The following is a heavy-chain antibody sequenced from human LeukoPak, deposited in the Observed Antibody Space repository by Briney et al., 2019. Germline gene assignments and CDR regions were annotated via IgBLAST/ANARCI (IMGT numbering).Heavy chain of an antibody. CDR3: AKLSRWTKGDYYDSGGYFYYFDY. D-gene: IGHD3-22*01. J-gene: IGHJ4*02. Sequence: PGGSLRLSCAASGFTFSSYAMNWVRQAPGKGLEWVSVISGSGGSTYYADSVKGRFTISRDNPKNTLYLQMNSLRAEDTAVYYCAKLSRWTKGDYYDSGGYFYYFDYWGQGTLVIVSS. CDR1: GFTFSSYA. CDR2: ISGSGGST. V-gene: IGHV3-23*01.